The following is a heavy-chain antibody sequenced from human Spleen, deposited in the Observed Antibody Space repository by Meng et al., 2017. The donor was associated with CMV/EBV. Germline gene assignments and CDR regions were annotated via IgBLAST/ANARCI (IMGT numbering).Heavy chain of an antibody. D-gene: IGHD4-23*01. CDR2: ISYDGSNK. V-gene: IGHV3-30-3*01. CDR1: GFTFSSYA. Sequence: GGSLRLSCAASGFTFSSYAMHWVRQAPGKGLEWVAVISYDGSNKYYADSVKGRFTISRDNSKNTLYLQMNSLRAEDTAVYYCARGGDYGGNSGGDAFDIWGQGTMVTVSS. CDR3: ARGGDYGGNSGGDAFDI. J-gene: IGHJ3*02.